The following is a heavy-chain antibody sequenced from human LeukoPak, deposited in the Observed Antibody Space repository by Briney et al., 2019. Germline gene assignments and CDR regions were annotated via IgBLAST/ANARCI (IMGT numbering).Heavy chain of an antibody. Sequence: SETLSLTCTVSGGSISSGSYYWSWIRQPAGKGLEWIGRIYTSGSTNYNPSLKSRVTISVDTSKNQFSLKLSPVTAADTAVYYCARGAIGGYYIFDYWGQGTLVTVSS. CDR2: IYTSGST. V-gene: IGHV4-61*02. CDR3: ARGAIGGYYIFDY. J-gene: IGHJ4*02. CDR1: GGSISSGSYY. D-gene: IGHD3-3*01.